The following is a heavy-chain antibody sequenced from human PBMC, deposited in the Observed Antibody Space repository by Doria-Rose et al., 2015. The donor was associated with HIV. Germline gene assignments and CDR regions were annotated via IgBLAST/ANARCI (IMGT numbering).Heavy chain of an antibody. CDR2: INHSETT. CDR3: ARGLGGTARYSLGWFDP. J-gene: IGHJ5*02. V-gene: IGHV4-34*01. D-gene: IGHD6-6*01. Sequence: VQLQQWGAGLLKPSETLSLTCAVYGGSFSNYYWSWIRQAPGKGLEWIGEINHSETTDYNPSLKSRVNISLDTSKNQFSLRLRSVTAADTAVYYCARGLGGTARYSLGWFDPWGRGTLVTVSS. CDR1: GGSFSNYY.